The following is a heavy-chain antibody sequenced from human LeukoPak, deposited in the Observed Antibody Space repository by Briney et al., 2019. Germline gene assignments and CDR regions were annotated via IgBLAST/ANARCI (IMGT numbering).Heavy chain of an antibody. J-gene: IGHJ1*01. CDR2: IYYSGST. CDR1: GGSISSYY. Sequence: SETLSLTRTVSGGSISSYYWSWIRQPPGKGLEWIGYIYYSGSTNYNPSLKSRVTISVDTSKNQFSLKLSSVTAADTAVYYCARDTPGYGDYGYFQHWGQGTLVTVSS. V-gene: IGHV4-59*01. CDR3: ARDTPGYGDYGYFQH. D-gene: IGHD4-17*01.